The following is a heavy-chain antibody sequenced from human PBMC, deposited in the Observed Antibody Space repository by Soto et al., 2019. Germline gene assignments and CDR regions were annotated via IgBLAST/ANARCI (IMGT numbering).Heavy chain of an antibody. J-gene: IGHJ4*02. CDR2: INPSGGTT. V-gene: IGHV1-46*01. CDR3: ARCSHCSGGSSSDPAIDVDY. Sequence: QVQLVQSGAEVKKPGASVKVSCKASGYTFTDYYMHWVRQAPGQGLEWMGIINPSGGTTRYAQKFQGRVTMTRDTSTSTVYMEVSSLRSEDTALYYCARCSHCSGGSSSDPAIDVDYWGQGTLVTVSS. CDR1: GYTFTDYY. D-gene: IGHD2-15*01.